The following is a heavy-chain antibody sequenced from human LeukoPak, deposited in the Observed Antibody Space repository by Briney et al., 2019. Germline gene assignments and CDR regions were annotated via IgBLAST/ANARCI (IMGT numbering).Heavy chain of an antibody. CDR3: TRTINSWFDP. V-gene: IGHV1-46*01. CDR1: GYTCINHY. J-gene: IGHJ5*02. Sequence: ASVKVSCKPSGYTCINHYIQWVRQAPGQGLEWMGVIRPTDGSTSYAQNFQGRLSMTSDTSTSTAYMELSSLRSEDTAIYYCTRTINSWFDPWGQGTPVSVSS. CDR2: IRPTDGST. D-gene: IGHD3-9*01.